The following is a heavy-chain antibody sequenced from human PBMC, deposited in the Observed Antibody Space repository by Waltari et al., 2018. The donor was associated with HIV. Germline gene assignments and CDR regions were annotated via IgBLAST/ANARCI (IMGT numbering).Heavy chain of an antibody. Sequence: EVQLVESGGGLIQPGGSLRLSCAASGFTVSSNYMSWVRQAPGKGLEWVSVIYSGGSTYYAGSVKGRFTICRDNSKNTLYLQMNSLRAEDTAVYYCARDHQSGSLDYWGQGTLVTVSS. J-gene: IGHJ4*02. CDR1: GFTVSSNY. D-gene: IGHD1-26*01. V-gene: IGHV3-53*01. CDR2: IYSGGST. CDR3: ARDHQSGSLDY.